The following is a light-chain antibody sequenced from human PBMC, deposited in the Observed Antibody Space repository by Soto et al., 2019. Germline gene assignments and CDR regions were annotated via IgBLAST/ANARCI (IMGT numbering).Light chain of an antibody. CDR2: AAS. CDR3: QQADTLPLT. Sequence: DIQMTQSPSSVSASVGDRVTITCRASQGISSWVAWYQQKPGKATNLLIYAASSVQSGVPSRFSGSGSGTEFTLTISSLQPEDFATYYCQQADTLPLTFGGGTKVEIK. V-gene: IGKV1-12*01. J-gene: IGKJ4*01. CDR1: QGISSW.